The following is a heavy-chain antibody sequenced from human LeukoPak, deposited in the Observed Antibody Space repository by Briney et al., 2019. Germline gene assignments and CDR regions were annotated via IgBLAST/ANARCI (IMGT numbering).Heavy chain of an antibody. CDR2: ISQDASEI. CDR3: ATDRDNSDWQKRFDS. V-gene: IGHV3-7*01. CDR1: GFTFSTYW. J-gene: IGHJ4*02. Sequence: GGSLRLSCAASGFTFSTYWMNWYRQAPGKGLEWVGNISQDASEINYVDSVRGRFTISRDNAKNSLHLQMNSLRAEDTAVYYCATDRDNSDWQKRFDSWGQGTPVTVSS. D-gene: IGHD2-21*02.